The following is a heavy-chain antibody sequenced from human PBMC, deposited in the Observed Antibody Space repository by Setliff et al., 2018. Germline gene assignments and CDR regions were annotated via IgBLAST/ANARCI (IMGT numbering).Heavy chain of an antibody. CDR2: ISTYTGKT. V-gene: IGHV1-18*01. J-gene: IGHJ3*01. CDR3: ARFGGSCSSSSCYASDL. CDR1: GYTFSTYG. Sequence: GASVKVSCKASGYTFSTYGINRVRQAPGQGPEWMGMISTYTGKTSYAQKFQGRVTMTTDTSTGTGYMELRSLRSGDTAVYFCARFGGSCSSSSCYASDLWGQGTMVTVSS. D-gene: IGHD2-2*01.